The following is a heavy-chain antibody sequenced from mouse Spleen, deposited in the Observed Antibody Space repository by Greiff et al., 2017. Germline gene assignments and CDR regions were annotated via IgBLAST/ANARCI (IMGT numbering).Heavy chain of an antibody. CDR1: GFSLTSYG. V-gene: IGHV2-6*01. Sequence: VQLQQSGPGLVAPSQSLSITCTVSGFSLTSYGVDWVRQSPGKGLEWLGVIWGGGGTNYNSALKSRLSISKDNSKSQVFLKMNSLQTDDTAMYYCARIYYDYDPGSFAYWGQGTLVTVSA. D-gene: IGHD2-4*01. J-gene: IGHJ3*01. CDR3: ARIYYDYDPGSFAY. CDR2: IWGGGGT.